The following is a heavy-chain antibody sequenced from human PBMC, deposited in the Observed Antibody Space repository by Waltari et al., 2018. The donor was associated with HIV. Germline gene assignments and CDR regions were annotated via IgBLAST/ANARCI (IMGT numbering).Heavy chain of an antibody. Sequence: QVQLVQSGAEVKKPGSSVKVSCKASGGTFSSYAISWVRQAPGQGLEWMGRIIPILGIANYAQKFQGRVTITADKSTSTAYMELSSLRSEDTAVYYCARERGGRIQLWLGVYFDYWGQGTLVTVSS. J-gene: IGHJ4*02. CDR2: IIPILGIA. V-gene: IGHV1-69*04. CDR3: ARERGGRIQLWLGVYFDY. D-gene: IGHD5-18*01. CDR1: GGTFSSYA.